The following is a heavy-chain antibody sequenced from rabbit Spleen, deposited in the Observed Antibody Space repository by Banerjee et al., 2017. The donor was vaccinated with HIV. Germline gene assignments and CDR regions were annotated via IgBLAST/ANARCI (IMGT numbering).Heavy chain of an antibody. CDR1: GFSFSSSYH. CDR3: VREVAGKFNL. D-gene: IGHD4-1*01. CDR2: IDIGSSGST. Sequence: QSLEESGGDLVKPGASLTLTCTASGFSFSSSYHICWVRQAPEKGLEWIACIDIGSSGSTYYASWAKGRFTISSHNAQNTLYLQLNSLTAADTATYFCVREVAGKFNLWGQGTLVTVS. J-gene: IGHJ4*01. V-gene: IGHV1S40*01.